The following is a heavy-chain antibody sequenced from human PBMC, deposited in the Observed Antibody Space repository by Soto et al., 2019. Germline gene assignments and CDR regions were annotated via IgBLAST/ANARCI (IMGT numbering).Heavy chain of an antibody. CDR2: IYYSGST. Sequence: SVTLSLPCTVAGGTIISYDWRWIRQPPGKGLEWIGYIYYSGSTNYNPSLKSRVTISVDTSKNQFSLKLSSVTGADTAVYYCARGAVVVPAAWYNCFDTWGQRTLGTVSS. D-gene: IGHD2-2*01. CDR1: GGTIISYD. J-gene: IGHJ5*02. CDR3: ARGAVVVPAAWYNCFDT. V-gene: IGHV4-59*01.